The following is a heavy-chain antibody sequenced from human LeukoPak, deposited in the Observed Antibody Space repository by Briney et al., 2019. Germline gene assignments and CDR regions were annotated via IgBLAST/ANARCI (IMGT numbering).Heavy chain of an antibody. CDR3: ARGPERQQLVLRQWYYFDY. D-gene: IGHD6-13*01. V-gene: IGHV3-33*01. CDR1: GFTFSSYG. J-gene: IGHJ4*02. Sequence: PGGSLRLSCAASGFTFSSYGMHWVRQAPGKGLEWVAVIWYDGSNKYYADSVKGRFTISRDNSKNTLYLQMNSLRAEDTAVYYCARGPERQQLVLRQWYYFDYWGQGTLVTVSS. CDR2: IWYDGSNK.